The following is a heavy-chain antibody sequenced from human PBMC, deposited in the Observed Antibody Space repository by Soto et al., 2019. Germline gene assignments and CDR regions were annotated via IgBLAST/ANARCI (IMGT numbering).Heavy chain of an antibody. D-gene: IGHD3-22*01. CDR3: AKDPIHHYYDSSGYVY. J-gene: IGHJ4*02. CDR1: GFTFSSCA. V-gene: IGHV3-23*01. Sequence: GGSLRLSCAASGFTFSSCAMSWVRQAPGKGLEWVSAISGSGGSTYYADSVKGRFTISRDNPKNTLYLQMNSLRAEDTAVYYCAKDPIHHYYDSSGYVYWGQGTLVTVSS. CDR2: ISGSGGST.